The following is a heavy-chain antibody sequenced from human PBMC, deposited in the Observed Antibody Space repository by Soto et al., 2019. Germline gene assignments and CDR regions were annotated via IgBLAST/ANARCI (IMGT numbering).Heavy chain of an antibody. J-gene: IGHJ4*02. CDR1: GGSISSGGYY. D-gene: IGHD5-18*01. Sequence: QVQLQESGPGLVKPSQTLSLTCTVSGGSISSGGYYWSWIRQHPGKGLEWIGYIYYSGSTYYNPSLENSVTISVDTSKNQFSLKLSSVTAAATAVYYCERGGNSYGHFDYWGQGTLVTVSS. V-gene: IGHV4-31*03. CDR2: IYYSGST. CDR3: ERGGNSYGHFDY.